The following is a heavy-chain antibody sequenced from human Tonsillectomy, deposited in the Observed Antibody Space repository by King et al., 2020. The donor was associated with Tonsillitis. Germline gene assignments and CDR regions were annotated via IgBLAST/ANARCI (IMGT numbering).Heavy chain of an antibody. V-gene: IGHV1-69*01. CDR2: IIPIFSTA. CDR3: ARVGFYCSSTSCPLDY. J-gene: IGHJ4*02. Sequence: QLVQSGAEVKKPGSSVKVSCKASGDTFSSYAISWVRQDPGQGLEWMGGIIPIFSTANYAQKFQGRVTITADESTSTTYMELSSLRSEDTAVYYCARVGFYCSSTSCPLDYWGQGTLVTVSS. D-gene: IGHD2-2*01. CDR1: GDTFSSYA.